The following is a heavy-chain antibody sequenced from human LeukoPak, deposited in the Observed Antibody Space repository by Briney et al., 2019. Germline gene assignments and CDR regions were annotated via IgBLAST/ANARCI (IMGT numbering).Heavy chain of an antibody. V-gene: IGHV4-59*11. CDR2: ISYIGST. Sequence: SETLSLTCVVSGDSFSSHYWTWIRQSPGKGLEWIGYISYIGSTNYNPSLKSRVTISIDTSKDQFSLKLRPVTAADTAVYYCARDLVTVTKGFDIWGLGTMVSVSS. CDR1: GDSFSSHY. J-gene: IGHJ3*02. D-gene: IGHD4-17*01. CDR3: ARDLVTVTKGFDI.